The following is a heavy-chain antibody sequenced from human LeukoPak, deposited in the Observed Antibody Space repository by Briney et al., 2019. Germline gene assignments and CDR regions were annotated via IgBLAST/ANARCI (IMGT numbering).Heavy chain of an antibody. CDR1: GYSFTSYW. D-gene: IGHD3/OR15-3a*01. CDR2: IYPGDSDT. Sequence: GESLKISCKGSGYSFTSYWIGWVRQMPGKGLEWMGIIYPGDSDTRYSPSFQGQVTISADKSISTAYLQWSSLKASDTAMYYCTGLSLSWTTQGYFDLWGRGTLVIVSS. V-gene: IGHV5-51*01. J-gene: IGHJ2*01. CDR3: TGLSLSWTTQGYFDL.